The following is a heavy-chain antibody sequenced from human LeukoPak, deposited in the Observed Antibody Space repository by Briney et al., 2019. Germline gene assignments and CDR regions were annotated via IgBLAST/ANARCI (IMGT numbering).Heavy chain of an antibody. CDR3: ARDGLAAATLHWCFDL. CDR1: GFTFSDYG. D-gene: IGHD2-15*01. V-gene: IGHV3-21*01. Sequence: GGSLRLSCAAAGFTFSDYGMSWVRQAPGKGLEWVSSISSSSSYIYYADPVKGRFTISRDNARNSLYLQMNSLRAEDTAVYYCARDGLAAATLHWCFDLWGRGTLVTVSS. CDR2: ISSSSSYI. J-gene: IGHJ2*01.